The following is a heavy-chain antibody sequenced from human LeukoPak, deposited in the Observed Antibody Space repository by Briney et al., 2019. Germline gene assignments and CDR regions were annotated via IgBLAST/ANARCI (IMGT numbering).Heavy chain of an antibody. CDR3: AKAGCSGGSCYFDP. CDR1: GFTFSSYA. CDR2: ISGSGNT. Sequence: GGSLRLSCAASGFTFSSYAMNWVRQPPGKGLVWVSSISGSGNTHYADSVRGRLTISRDNSKNTLYLQMNSLRVDDTAIYYCAKAGCSGGSCYFDPWGQGTLVTVSS. D-gene: IGHD2-15*01. J-gene: IGHJ5*02. V-gene: IGHV3-23*01.